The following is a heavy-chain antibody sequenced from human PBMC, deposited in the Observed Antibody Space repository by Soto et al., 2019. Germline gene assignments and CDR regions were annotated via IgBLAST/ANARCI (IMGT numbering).Heavy chain of an antibody. Sequence: PGGSLRLSCGVSEFTFSSSSMNWVRQASGKGVEWVSVISSSGSYIYYADSLKGRFTISRDNAKNSLYLQMNSLRADDTAVYYCARDLGPNWFDPWGQGTLLTVSS. CDR1: EFTFSSSS. V-gene: IGHV3-21*01. CDR2: ISSSGSYI. D-gene: IGHD3-3*01. CDR3: ARDLGPNWFDP. J-gene: IGHJ5*02.